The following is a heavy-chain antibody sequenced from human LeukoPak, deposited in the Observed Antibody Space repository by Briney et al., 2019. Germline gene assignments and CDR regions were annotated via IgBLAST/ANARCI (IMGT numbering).Heavy chain of an antibody. J-gene: IGHJ3*02. V-gene: IGHV4-61*02. CDR2: IYTSGST. Sequence: SQTLSLTCTVSGGSISSGSYYWSWIRQPAGKGLEWIGRIYTSGSTNYNPSLKSRVTISVDTSKNQFSLKLSSVTAADTAVYYCARARELGGDTPTSDAFDIWGQGTMVTVSS. CDR1: GGSISSGSYY. CDR3: ARARELGGDTPTSDAFDI. D-gene: IGHD2-21*01.